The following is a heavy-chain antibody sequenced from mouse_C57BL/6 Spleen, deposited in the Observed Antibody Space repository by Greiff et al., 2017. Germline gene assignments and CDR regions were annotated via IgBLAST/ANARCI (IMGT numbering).Heavy chain of an antibody. Sequence: VQLQQSGAELVRPGASVTLSCKASGYTFTAYEMHWVKQTPVHGLEWIGDFDPETGGTAYNQKFKGKAILTADKSSSTAYMELRSVTSEDSAVXYSAKGEMRQNNAMTYWGQGTLVTVS. J-gene: IGHJ4*01. CDR1: GYTFTAYE. CDR2: FDPETGGT. V-gene: IGHV1-15*01. CDR3: AKGEMRQNNAMTY. D-gene: IGHD6-1*01.